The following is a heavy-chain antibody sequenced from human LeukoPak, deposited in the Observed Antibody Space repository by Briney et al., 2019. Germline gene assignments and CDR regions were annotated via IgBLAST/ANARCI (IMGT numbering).Heavy chain of an antibody. Sequence: GGSLRLSCAASGFTFSSYGMHWVRQAPGKGLEWVAFIRFDGSNKYYADSVKGRFTISRDNSKNTLYLQMNSLRVEDTAVYYCAKGGQQLGPYYYYYYGMDVWGQGTTVTVSS. CDR3: AKGGQQLGPYYYYYYGMDV. CDR2: IRFDGSNK. D-gene: IGHD6-13*01. CDR1: GFTFSSYG. J-gene: IGHJ6*02. V-gene: IGHV3-30*02.